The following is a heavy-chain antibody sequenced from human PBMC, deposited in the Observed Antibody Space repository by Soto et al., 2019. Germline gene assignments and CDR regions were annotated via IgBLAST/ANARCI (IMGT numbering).Heavy chain of an antibody. V-gene: IGHV1-24*01. J-gene: IGHJ4*02. CDR1: GYTLTELS. D-gene: IGHD3-10*01. CDR2: FDPEDADT. Sequence: ASVKVSCKVSGYTLTELSMHWVRQAPGKGLEWMGGFDPEDADTIYAQKFQGGVTMTEDTSTDTAYMELSNLRSEDTAVYYCATLKSDLGLSGNYFNYFDYWGQGTLVTVSS. CDR3: ATLKSDLGLSGNYFNYFDY.